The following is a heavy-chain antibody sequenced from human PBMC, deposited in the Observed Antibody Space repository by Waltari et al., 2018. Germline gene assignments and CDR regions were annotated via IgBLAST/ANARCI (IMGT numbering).Heavy chain of an antibody. CDR1: GFTFLVYN. Sequence: EVQLVASGGGLVQPGGSLRLSCAASGFTFLVYNMNWVRQAPGKGLEWISYISSSSNTIYYADSVKGRFTISRDNAQNSLYLQMNSLRVEDTAVYFCASRSSGPTGPAINFDYWGQGTLVTVSS. J-gene: IGHJ4*02. CDR3: ASRSSGPTGPAINFDY. V-gene: IGHV3-48*01. CDR2: ISSSSNTI. D-gene: IGHD3-22*01.